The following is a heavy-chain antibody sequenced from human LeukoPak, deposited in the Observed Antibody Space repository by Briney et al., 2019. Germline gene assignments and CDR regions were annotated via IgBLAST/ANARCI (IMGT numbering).Heavy chain of an antibody. CDR3: ARQYSSGWYKSRSFDY. D-gene: IGHD6-19*01. J-gene: IGHJ4*02. CDR2: INHSGST. V-gene: IGHV4-34*01. CDR1: GGSFSGYY. Sequence: SETLSLTCAVYGGSFSGYYWSWIRQPPGKGLEWIGEINHSGSTNYNPSLKSRVTISLDTSKNQFSLKLSSVTAADTAVYYCARQYSSGWYKSRSFDYWGQGTLVTVSS.